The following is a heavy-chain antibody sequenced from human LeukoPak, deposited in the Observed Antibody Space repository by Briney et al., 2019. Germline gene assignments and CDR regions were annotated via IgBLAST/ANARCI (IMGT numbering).Heavy chain of an antibody. CDR1: GFTVSGNY. D-gene: IGHD3-22*01. V-gene: IGHV3-53*01. Sequence: GGSLRLSCAVSGFTVSGNYMSWVRQAPGKGLEWVSLIYSGGTTYYADSVKGRFTISRDNSKNTLYLQMNSLRAEDTAVYYCAKAYYYDSSGYYRGPPFDYWGQGTLVTVSS. J-gene: IGHJ4*02. CDR2: IYSGGTT. CDR3: AKAYYYDSSGYYRGPPFDY.